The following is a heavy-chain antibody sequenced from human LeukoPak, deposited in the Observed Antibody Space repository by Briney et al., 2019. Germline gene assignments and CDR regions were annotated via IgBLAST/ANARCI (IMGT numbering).Heavy chain of an antibody. V-gene: IGHV4-59*01. J-gene: IGHJ5*02. CDR3: ARASSIAARRGSWFDP. CDR2: FQYSGNS. CDR1: GSFISLFY. Sequence: SETLSLTCNVSGSFISLFYWSWIRQPPGKGLEWIASFQYSGNSHYNPSLKSRVAMSVDTSKKQLSLTLNSVTAADTAVYYCARASSIAARRGSWFDPWGQGTLVTVSS. D-gene: IGHD6-6*01.